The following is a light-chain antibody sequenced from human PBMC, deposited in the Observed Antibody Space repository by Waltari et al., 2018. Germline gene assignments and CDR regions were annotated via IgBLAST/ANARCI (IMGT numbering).Light chain of an antibody. CDR1: QHIGTY. V-gene: IGKV1-12*01. CDR3: RQRDTSPPT. Sequence: IHMTQSPSSVSASVGDTGSISCRASQHIGTYLAWYQQKPGKAPRLLVYPGFTLLSGVPSRFSDGGNGTDFTLTLNDLHPQDFATYFCRQRDTSPPTFGPGTKVEF. CDR2: PGF. J-gene: IGKJ1*01.